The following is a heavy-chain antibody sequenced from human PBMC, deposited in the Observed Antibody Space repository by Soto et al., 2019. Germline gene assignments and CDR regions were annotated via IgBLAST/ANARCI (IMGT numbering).Heavy chain of an antibody. CDR3: ARGGGYNFAFDI. D-gene: IGHD5-12*01. CDR1: GFTFRNYW. CDR2: VNSDGDTT. V-gene: IGHV3-74*01. Sequence: GGSLRLSCAASGFTFRNYWMHWVRQAPGKGLVWVSRVNSDGDTTYYADSVKGRFTISRDNAKNTLYLQMNSLRAEDTAVYYCARGGGYNFAFDIWGQGTMVTVSS. J-gene: IGHJ3*02.